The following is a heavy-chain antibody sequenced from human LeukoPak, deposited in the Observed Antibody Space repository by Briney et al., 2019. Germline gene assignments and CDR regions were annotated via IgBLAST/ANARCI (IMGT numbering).Heavy chain of an antibody. CDR2: IRAGGVST. Sequence: GGSLRLSCTASGFTFSDYSMNWVRQAPGKGLEWVSGIRAGGVSTYYADSVKGRFSISRDSSKNTLYLQMNSLRAEDTAIYYCAKDSYNWNYGLFDYWGQGTLVTVSS. J-gene: IGHJ4*02. CDR3: AKDSYNWNYGLFDY. V-gene: IGHV3-23*01. D-gene: IGHD1-7*01. CDR1: GFTFSDYS.